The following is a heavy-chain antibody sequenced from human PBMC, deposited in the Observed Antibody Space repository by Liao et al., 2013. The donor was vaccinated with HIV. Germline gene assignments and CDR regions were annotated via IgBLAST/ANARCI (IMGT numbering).Heavy chain of an antibody. CDR1: GGSITSGGYY. Sequence: QVQMHESGPGLVKPSQTLSLTCTVSGGSITSGGYYWSWLRQPAGRGLEWIGRVYGTGSVNYNPSLESRVTISLDTSKNQFSLTLRSVTASDTAVYYCARGRIVGEFGGWFDPWGQGTLVTVSS. J-gene: IGHJ5*02. CDR2: VYGTGSV. D-gene: IGHD1-26*01. V-gene: IGHV4-61*02. CDR3: ARGRIVGEFGGWFDP.